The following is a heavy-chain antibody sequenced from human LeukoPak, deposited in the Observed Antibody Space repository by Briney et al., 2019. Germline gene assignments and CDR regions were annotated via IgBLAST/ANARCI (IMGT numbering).Heavy chain of an antibody. Sequence: SETLSLICTVSGGSISSYYWSWIRQPPGKGLEWIGYIYYSGSTNYNPSLKSRVTISVDTSKNQFSLKLSSVTAADTAVYYCARDRRKAAATVGWFDPWGQGTLVTVSS. CDR3: ARDRRKAAATVGWFDP. CDR2: IYYSGST. CDR1: GGSISSYY. V-gene: IGHV4-59*01. J-gene: IGHJ5*02. D-gene: IGHD2-2*01.